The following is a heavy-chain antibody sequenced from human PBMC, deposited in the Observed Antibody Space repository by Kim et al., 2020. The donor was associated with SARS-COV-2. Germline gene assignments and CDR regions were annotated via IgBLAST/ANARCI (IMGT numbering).Heavy chain of an antibody. Sequence: SETLSLTCAVYGGSFSGYYWSWIRQPPGKGLEWIGEINHSGSTNYNPSLKSRVTISVDTSKNQFSLKLSSVTAADTAVYYCARRLRDSYGYRGGSDWSPSGWFDPWGQGTLVTVSS. CDR1: GGSFSGYY. CDR3: ARRLRDSYGYRGGSDWSPSGWFDP. CDR2: INHSGST. V-gene: IGHV4-34*01. J-gene: IGHJ5*02. D-gene: IGHD5-18*01.